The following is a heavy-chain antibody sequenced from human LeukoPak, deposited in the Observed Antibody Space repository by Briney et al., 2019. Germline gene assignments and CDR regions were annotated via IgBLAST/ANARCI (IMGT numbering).Heavy chain of an antibody. CDR3: AKEGRSLQTY. J-gene: IGHJ4*02. Sequence: QPGGSLRLSCAASGFTFSDYYMSWVRLAPGKGLEWVANIKEDGTETYYVDSVKGRFTISRDNAKNSLYLQMNSLRVEDTAVYYCAKEGRSLQTYWGQGTLVAVSS. CDR2: IKEDGTET. V-gene: IGHV3-7*03. CDR1: GFTFSDYY. D-gene: IGHD5-24*01.